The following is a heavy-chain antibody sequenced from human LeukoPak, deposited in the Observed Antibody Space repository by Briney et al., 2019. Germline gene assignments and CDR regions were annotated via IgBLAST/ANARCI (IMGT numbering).Heavy chain of an antibody. V-gene: IGHV3-23*01. CDR2: ISGSDGTT. D-gene: IGHD3-22*01. CDR3: AKVEGRYYDSSGYYFDY. J-gene: IGHJ4*02. Sequence: SGGSLRLSCAASGFTFSSYAMSWVRQAPGKGLEWVSAISGSDGTTYYADSVKGRFTISRDNSKNTLYLRMNSLRAEDTAVYYCAKVEGRYYDSSGYYFDYWGQGTLVTVSS. CDR1: GFTFSSYA.